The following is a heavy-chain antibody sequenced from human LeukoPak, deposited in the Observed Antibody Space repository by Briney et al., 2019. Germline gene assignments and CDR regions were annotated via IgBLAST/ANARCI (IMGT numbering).Heavy chain of an antibody. CDR1: VYTFTGYY. J-gene: IGHJ4*02. V-gene: IGHV1-2*02. CDR3: AREEALSWWD. CDR2: INPNSGAT. D-gene: IGHD2-8*02. Sequence: GASVKVSCKASVYTFTGYYMHWVRQAPGQGLEWMGWINPNSGATSYAQKFQGRVTVTRDTSISTAYMELTRLRSDDTAVYYCAREEALSWWDWGQGTLVTVSS.